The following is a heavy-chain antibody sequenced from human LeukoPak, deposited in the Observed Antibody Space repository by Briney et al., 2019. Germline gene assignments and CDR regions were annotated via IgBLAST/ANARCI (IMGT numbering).Heavy chain of an antibody. CDR1: GFTFSSYA. Sequence: DPGGSLRLSCAASGFTFSSYAMSWARQAPGKGLEWVSAISGSGGSTYYADSVKGRFTISRDNSKNTLYLQMNSLRAEDTAVYYCAKVGRDGYNYYYYYGMDVWGQGTTVTVSS. CDR3: AKVGRDGYNYYYYYGMDV. CDR2: ISGSGGST. D-gene: IGHD5-24*01. J-gene: IGHJ6*02. V-gene: IGHV3-23*01.